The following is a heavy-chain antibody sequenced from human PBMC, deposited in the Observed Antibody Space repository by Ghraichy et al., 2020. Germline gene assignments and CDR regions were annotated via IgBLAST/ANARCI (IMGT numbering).Heavy chain of an antibody. J-gene: IGHJ4*02. CDR1: GGTFSSYA. CDR2: IIPIFGTA. V-gene: IGHV1-69*06. D-gene: IGHD6-19*01. CDR3: ARDEGLAVAGAGIGY. Sequence: SVKVSCKASGGTFSSYAISWVRQAPGQGLEWMGGIIPIFGTANYAQKFQGRVTITADKSTSTAYMELSSLRSADTAVYYCARDEGLAVAGAGIGYWGQGTLVTVSS.